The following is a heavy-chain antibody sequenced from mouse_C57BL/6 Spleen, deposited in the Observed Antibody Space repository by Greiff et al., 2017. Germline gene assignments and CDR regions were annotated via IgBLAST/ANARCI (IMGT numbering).Heavy chain of an antibody. CDR3: ARDDLFMDY. CDR1: GISITTGNYR. D-gene: IGHD5-1*01. V-gene: IGHV3-5*01. Sequence: VQLQQSGPGLVKPSQTVFLTCTVTGISITTGNYRWSWLRQFPGNELEWIGYIYYSGTITYNQFLTSRTTNTKSTPKNPFFLEMNSLTAEDTATYYCARDDLFMDYWGQGTSVTVSS. J-gene: IGHJ4*01. CDR2: IYYSGTI.